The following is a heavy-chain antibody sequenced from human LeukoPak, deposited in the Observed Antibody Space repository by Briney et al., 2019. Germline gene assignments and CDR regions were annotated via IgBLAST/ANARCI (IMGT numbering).Heavy chain of an antibody. J-gene: IGHJ4*02. D-gene: IGHD6-13*01. CDR1: GFTSSNAW. CDR3: TTDPVPSSSWSDY. V-gene: IGHV3-15*01. CDR2: IKSKTDGGTT. Sequence: VGSLRLSRAASGFTSSNAWMSWVRQAPGQGLECGGRIKSKTDGGTTDYAAPVKGRFTISRDDSRNTLSLHRNSLKTEDAAVYYCTTDPVPSSSWSDYWGQGTLVTVSS.